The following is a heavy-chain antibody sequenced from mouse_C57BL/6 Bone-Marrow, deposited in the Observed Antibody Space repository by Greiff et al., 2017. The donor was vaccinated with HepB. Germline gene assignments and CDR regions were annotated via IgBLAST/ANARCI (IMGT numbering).Heavy chain of an antibody. CDR3: ASEAY. V-gene: IGHV14-3*01. J-gene: IGHJ3*01. CDR2: IDPANGNT. Sequence: QGLEWIGRIDPANGNTKYAPKFQGKATITADTSSNTAYLQLSSLTSEDTAIYYCASEAYWGQGTLVTVSA.